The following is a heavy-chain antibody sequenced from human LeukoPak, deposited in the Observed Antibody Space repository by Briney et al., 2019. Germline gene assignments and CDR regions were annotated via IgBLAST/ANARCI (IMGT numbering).Heavy chain of an antibody. D-gene: IGHD3-16*02. CDR1: GFTFSSYA. CDR3: AKDKVSVSSYRFFDS. CDR2: ISGSAGGT. V-gene: IGHV3-23*01. Sequence: GGSLRLSCAASGFTFSSYAMSWVRQAPGKGLEWVSAISGSAGGTYYADSVKGRLTISRDNSKNTLYLQMNSLRAEDTALYYCAKDKVSVSSYRFFDSWGQGTLVIVSS. J-gene: IGHJ4*02.